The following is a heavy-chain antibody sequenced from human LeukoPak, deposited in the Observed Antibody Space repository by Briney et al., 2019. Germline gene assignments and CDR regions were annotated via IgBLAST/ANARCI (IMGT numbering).Heavy chain of an antibody. CDR3: ARDLVATIGDYFYGMDV. CDR2: ISNSRAYT. CDR1: GFSFNSYS. D-gene: IGHD5-12*01. V-gene: IGHV3-21*06. J-gene: IGHJ6*02. Sequence: PGGSLRLSCAASGFSFNSYSMNWVRQAPGKGLEWVSSISNSRAYTYYADSVKGRFTISRDNAKNSLYLQMNSLRAEDTAVYYCARDLVATIGDYFYGMDVWGQGTTVTVTS.